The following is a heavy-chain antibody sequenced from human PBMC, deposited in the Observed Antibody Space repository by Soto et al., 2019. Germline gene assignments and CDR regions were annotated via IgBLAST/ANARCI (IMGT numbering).Heavy chain of an antibody. D-gene: IGHD6-19*01. Sequence: EVQLVESGGGLVKPGGSLRLSCAASGFTFSSYSMNWVRQAPGKGLEWVSSISSSSSYIYYADSVKGRFTNSRDNAKNSLYLQMNSLRAEDTAVYYCARVVGQWLVRSDYWGQGTLVTVSS. CDR2: ISSSSSYI. CDR1: GFTFSSYS. J-gene: IGHJ4*02. V-gene: IGHV3-21*01. CDR3: ARVVGQWLVRSDY.